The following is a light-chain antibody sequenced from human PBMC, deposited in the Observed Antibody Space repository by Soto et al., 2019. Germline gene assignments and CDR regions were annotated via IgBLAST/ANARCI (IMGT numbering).Light chain of an antibody. V-gene: IGKV4-1*01. J-gene: IGKJ1*01. CDR1: QNVFYSSNNKNY. CDR3: QQYYSTPPTWT. CDR2: WAS. Sequence: DIVMTQSPDSLAVSLGERATINCKSSQNVFYSSNNKNYLAWYQQKPGQPPKVLIYWASTRESGVPDRISGSGSGTDFTLTISNLQAEDVAVYYCQQYYSTPPTWTFGQGTKVEIK.